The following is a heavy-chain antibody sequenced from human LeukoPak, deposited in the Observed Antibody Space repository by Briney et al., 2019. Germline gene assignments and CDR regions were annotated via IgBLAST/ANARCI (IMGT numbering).Heavy chain of an antibody. CDR3: AREDEELGYCSSTSCYPRY. D-gene: IGHD2-2*01. J-gene: IGHJ4*02. V-gene: IGHV1-2*02. CDR2: INPNSGGT. Sequence: ASVKVSCKASGYTFTGYYMHWVRQAPGQGLEWMGWINPNSGGTNYAQKFQGRVTMTSDTSISTAYMELSRLRSDDTAVYYCAREDEELGYCSSTSCYPRYWGQGTLVTVSS. CDR1: GYTFTGYY.